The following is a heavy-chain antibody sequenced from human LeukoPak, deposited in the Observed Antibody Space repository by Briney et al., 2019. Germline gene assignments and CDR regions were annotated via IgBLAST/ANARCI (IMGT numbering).Heavy chain of an antibody. CDR3: AKLRVLSSSSENNWFDS. CDR2: VSGSGDAT. J-gene: IGHJ5*01. CDR1: GFTFSSYG. D-gene: IGHD6-6*01. V-gene: IGHV3-23*01. Sequence: PGGSLRLSCVASGFTFSSYGMSWVRQAPVKRLEWVSAVSGSGDATYYADSVKGRFTISRDNSESTLYLQMDSLRAEDTAVYYCAKLRVLSSSSENNWFDSWGQGTLVTVYS.